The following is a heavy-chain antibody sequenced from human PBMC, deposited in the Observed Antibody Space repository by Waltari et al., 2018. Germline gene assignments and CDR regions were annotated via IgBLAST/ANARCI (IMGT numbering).Heavy chain of an antibody. CDR2: IKEDGGGK. CDR3: ARLYMAAFDY. CDR1: VSPLCDHW. Sequence: EVQLVESGGGLVRPGGSLGLSCAPSVSPLCDHWLTWVRRGRGKGVEWVANIKEDGGGKYYVDSVKGRFTISRDNAKNSLYLQMNSLRAEDTAVYYCARLYMAAFDYWDEGTLVTVSS. V-gene: IGHV3-7*01. D-gene: IGHD1-20*01. J-gene: IGHJ4*02.